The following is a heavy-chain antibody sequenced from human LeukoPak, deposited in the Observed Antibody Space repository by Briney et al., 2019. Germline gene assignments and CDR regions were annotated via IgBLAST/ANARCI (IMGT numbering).Heavy chain of an antibody. CDR3: ARVGAYYYGSGSYYNGDNWFDP. CDR2: INPNSGGT. Sequence: ASVKVSCKASGYTFIGYYLHWVRQAPGQGLEWMGWINPNSGGTNYAQKFQGRVTMTRDTSISTAYMELSRLRSDDTAVYYCARVGAYYYGSGSYYNGDNWFDPWGQGTLDTVSS. V-gene: IGHV1-2*02. J-gene: IGHJ5*02. D-gene: IGHD3-10*01. CDR1: GYTFIGYY.